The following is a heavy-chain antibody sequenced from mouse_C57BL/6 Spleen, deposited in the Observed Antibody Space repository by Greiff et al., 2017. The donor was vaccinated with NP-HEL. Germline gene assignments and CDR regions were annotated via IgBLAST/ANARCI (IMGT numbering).Heavy chain of an antibody. Sequence: EVHLVESGGGLVKPGGSLKLSCAASGFTFSDYGMHWVRQAPEKGLEWVAYISSGSSTIYYADTVKGRFTISRDNAKNTLFLQMTSLRSEDTAMYYCAGGGYGSSPHYYAMDYWGQGTSVTVSS. CDR1: GFTFSDYG. D-gene: IGHD1-1*01. J-gene: IGHJ4*01. CDR2: ISSGSSTI. V-gene: IGHV5-17*01. CDR3: AGGGYGSSPHYYAMDY.